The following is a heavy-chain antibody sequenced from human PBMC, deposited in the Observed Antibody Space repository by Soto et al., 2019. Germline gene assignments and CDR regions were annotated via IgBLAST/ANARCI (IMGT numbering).Heavy chain of an antibody. J-gene: IGHJ4*02. CDR2: IWYDGSNK. CDR3: AGPAAGNQALDY. V-gene: IGHV3-33*01. D-gene: IGHD6-13*01. Sequence: PGGSLRLSCAASGFTFSSYGMHWVRQAPGKGLEWVAVIWYDGSNKYYADSVKGRFTISRDNSKNTLYLQMNSLRAEDTAVYYCAGPAAGNQALDYWGQGTLVTVSS. CDR1: GFTFSSYG.